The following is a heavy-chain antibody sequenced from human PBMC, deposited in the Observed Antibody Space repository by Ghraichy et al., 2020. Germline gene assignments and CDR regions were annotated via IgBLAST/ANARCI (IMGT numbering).Heavy chain of an antibody. V-gene: IGHV1-69*13. CDR3: ARELGEGATGYYYYYGMDV. CDR2: IIPIFGTA. Sequence: SVKVSCKASGGTFSSYAISWVRQAPGQGLEWMGGIIPIFGTANYAQKFQGRVTITADESTSTAYMELSSLRSEDTAVYYCARELGEGATGYYYYYGMDVWGQGTTVTVSS. J-gene: IGHJ6*02. D-gene: IGHD1-26*01. CDR1: GGTFSSYA.